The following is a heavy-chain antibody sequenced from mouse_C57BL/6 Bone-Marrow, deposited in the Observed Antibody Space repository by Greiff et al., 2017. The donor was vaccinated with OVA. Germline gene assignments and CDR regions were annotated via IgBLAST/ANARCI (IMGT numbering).Heavy chain of an antibody. J-gene: IGHJ4*01. CDR2: IDPENGDT. Sequence: EVKLQESGAELVRPGASVKLSCTASGFNIKDDYMHWVKQRPEQGLEWIGWIDPENGDTEYASKFQGKATITADTSSNTAYLQLSSLTSEDTAVYYCTTWDYDAMDYWGQGTSVTVSS. CDR1: GFNIKDDY. V-gene: IGHV14-4*01. CDR3: TTWDYDAMDY.